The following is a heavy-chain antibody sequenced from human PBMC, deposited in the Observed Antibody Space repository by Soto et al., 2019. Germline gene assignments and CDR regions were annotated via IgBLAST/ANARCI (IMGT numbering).Heavy chain of an antibody. D-gene: IGHD2-2*01. J-gene: IGHJ4*02. Sequence: QVQLQESGPGLVKTSGTLSLTCAVSGGSITSSNWWRWVRQPPGKGLEWIGELYHSGSTNYSPSLRSRVTIAVDKSKNQFSLRLSSVTDADTAEYYCARRGGNLISSFDYWGQGTLVTVSS. CDR3: ARRGGNLISSFDY. V-gene: IGHV4-4*02. CDR1: GGSITSSNW. CDR2: LYHSGST.